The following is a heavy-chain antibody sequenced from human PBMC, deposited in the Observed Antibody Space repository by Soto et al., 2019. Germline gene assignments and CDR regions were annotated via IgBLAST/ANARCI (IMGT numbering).Heavy chain of an antibody. CDR3: ARDLIVVSPAAYFDY. CDR2: ISAYNGNT. V-gene: IGHV1-18*01. Sequence: QVQLVQSGPEVKKPGASVKVSCKTSGYNFATYGISWVRQAPGQGLEWIGWISAYNGNTKSTQKFQDRVTMTTDTSTSTAYMELSSLRSDDTAMSYCARDLIVVSPAAYFDYWGQGTLVTVSS. D-gene: IGHD2-2*01. J-gene: IGHJ4*02. CDR1: GYNFATYG.